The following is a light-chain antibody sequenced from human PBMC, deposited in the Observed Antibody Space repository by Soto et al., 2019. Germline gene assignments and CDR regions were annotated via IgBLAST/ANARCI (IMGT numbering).Light chain of an antibody. V-gene: IGKV3-20*01. Sequence: KLTNRASQSVTSRYLAWYQQKPGQAPRLLIFGASIRDTGIPDRFSGSGPGTDFTLTISRLESEDSAVYYCQPYGSSPGTFGQGTKVDNK. J-gene: IGKJ1*01. CDR1: QSVTSRY. CDR2: GAS. CDR3: QPYGSSPGT.